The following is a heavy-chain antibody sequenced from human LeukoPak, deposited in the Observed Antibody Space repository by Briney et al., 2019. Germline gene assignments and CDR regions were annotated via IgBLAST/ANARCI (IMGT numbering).Heavy chain of an antibody. CDR3: ARLRYDSSGYYWFAP. Sequence: PSETLSLPCTVSGGSISSSNYYWSWLRQPPGKGLEWIGSIYYSGSTYDNPSLKSRVTISVDTSKNQLSLNLNSVTAADTAVYYCARLRYDSSGYYWFAPWGQGTLVTVSS. CDR1: GGSISSSNYY. J-gene: IGHJ5*02. V-gene: IGHV4-39*01. CDR2: IYYSGST. D-gene: IGHD3-22*01.